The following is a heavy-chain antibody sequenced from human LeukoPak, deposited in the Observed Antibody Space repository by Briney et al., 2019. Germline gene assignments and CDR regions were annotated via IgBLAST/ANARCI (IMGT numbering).Heavy chain of an antibody. CDR2: ISGYNGNT. Sequence: ASVTVSCKASGYTFTSYGISWVRQAPGQGLELMGWISGYNGNTNYAQKFQGRVTITADESTSTAYMELSSLRSEDTAVYYCARDLRVRGAILRFDPWGQGTLVTVSS. J-gene: IGHJ5*02. CDR3: ARDLRVRGAILRFDP. V-gene: IGHV1-18*01. CDR1: GYTFTSYG. D-gene: IGHD3-10*01.